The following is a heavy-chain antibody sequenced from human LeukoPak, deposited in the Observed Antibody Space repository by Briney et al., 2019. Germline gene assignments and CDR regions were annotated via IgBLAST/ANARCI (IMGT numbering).Heavy chain of an antibody. CDR3: AKGLKGCSGSSCYYFFDF. J-gene: IGHJ4*02. CDR2: ITGSGGDA. CDR1: GFTFSNYA. Sequence: GGSLRLSCAASGFTFSNYAMNWVRQAPGKGLEWVSSITGSGGDAYYADSVKGRFTISRDNSKNTLDLQMNSLRAEDTAVYYWAKGLKGCSGSSCYYFFDFWGQGALITVSP. V-gene: IGHV3-23*01. D-gene: IGHD2-15*01.